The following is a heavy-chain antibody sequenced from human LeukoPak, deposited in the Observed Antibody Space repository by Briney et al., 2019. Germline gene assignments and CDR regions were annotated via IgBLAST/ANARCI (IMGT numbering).Heavy chain of an antibody. CDR2: IIPIFGTA. Sequence: GASVKVSCKASGGTFSSYAISWVRQAPGQGLEWMGGIIPIFGTANYAQKFQGRVTITTDESTSTAYMELSSLRSEDTAVYYCARGGPMRPGVDYDWFDPWGQGTLVTVSS. V-gene: IGHV1-69*05. J-gene: IGHJ5*02. CDR3: ARGGPMRPGVDYDWFDP. CDR1: GGTFSSYA. D-gene: IGHD4-17*01.